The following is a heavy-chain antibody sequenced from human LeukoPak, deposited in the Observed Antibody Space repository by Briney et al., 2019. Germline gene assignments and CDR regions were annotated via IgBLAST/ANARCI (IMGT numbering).Heavy chain of an antibody. CDR2: IHYSGST. CDR3: ATWNSGSNSFDY. V-gene: IGHV4-59*08. CDR1: SGSISTYY. Sequence: SETLSLTCSVSSGSISTYYWSWIRQPPGKGLEWIGYIHYSGSTNYNPSLKSRVTISVDTSKKQFSLRLSSLTAADTAVYYCATWNSGSNSFDYWGQGTLVTVSS. J-gene: IGHJ4*02. D-gene: IGHD1-26*01.